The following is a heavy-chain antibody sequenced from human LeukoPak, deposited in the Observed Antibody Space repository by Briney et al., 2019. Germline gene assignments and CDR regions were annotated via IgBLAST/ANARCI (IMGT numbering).Heavy chain of an antibody. D-gene: IGHD3-10*01. CDR2: IKQDGSEK. V-gene: IGHV3-7*04. Sequence: GGSLRLSCAASGSSLRSSWMSWVRQAPGKGLEWVGNIKQDGSEKNYVDSVKGRFTISRDNAKNSLYLQMNSLRAEDTAVYYCAKDGGGPLDWGQGTLVTVSS. J-gene: IGHJ4*02. CDR1: GSSLRSSW. CDR3: AKDGGGPLD.